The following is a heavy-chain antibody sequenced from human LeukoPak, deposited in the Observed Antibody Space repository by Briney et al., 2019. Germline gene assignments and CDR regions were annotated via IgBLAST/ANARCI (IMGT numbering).Heavy chain of an antibody. Sequence: GGSLRLSCTASGFTFGDYLMSWFRQAPGKGLEWIGFISGGTTEYAASVKGRFTISRDDSTSIAYLQMNSLTTEDTVVYYCSRGSGWLSVYWGQGTLVTVSS. CDR3: SRGSGWLSVY. V-gene: IGHV3-49*03. CDR2: ISGGTT. CDR1: GFTFGDYL. J-gene: IGHJ4*02. D-gene: IGHD6-19*01.